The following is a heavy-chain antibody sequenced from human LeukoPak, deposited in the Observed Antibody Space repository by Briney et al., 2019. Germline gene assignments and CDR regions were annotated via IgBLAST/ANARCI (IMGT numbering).Heavy chain of an antibody. Sequence: PGGSLRLSCAASGFTFSSSAMSWVRQAPGKGLEWVSAISGSSPATYYSGSVKGRFTISRDNSKNTLYLQMNSLRAEDTAVYYCAKERQAGDYFTSDHWGQGTLVTVSS. CDR3: AKERQAGDYFTSDH. CDR2: ISGSSPAT. J-gene: IGHJ4*02. D-gene: IGHD4-17*01. CDR1: GFTFSSSA. V-gene: IGHV3-23*01.